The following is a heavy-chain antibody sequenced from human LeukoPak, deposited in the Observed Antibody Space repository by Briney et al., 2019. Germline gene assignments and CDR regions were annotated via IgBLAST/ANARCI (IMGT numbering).Heavy chain of an antibody. J-gene: IGHJ4*02. CDR3: ARLRYCSSTTCYAEMYYFDY. V-gene: IGHV1-2*06. D-gene: IGHD2-2*01. CDR1: GYTFTSYD. CDR2: INPNSGGT. Sequence: ASVKVSCKASGYTFTSYDINWVRQATGQGLEWMGRINPNSGGTNYAQKFQGRVTMTRDTSISTAYMELSRLRSDDTAVYYCARLRYCSSTTCYAEMYYFDYWGQGTPVTVSS.